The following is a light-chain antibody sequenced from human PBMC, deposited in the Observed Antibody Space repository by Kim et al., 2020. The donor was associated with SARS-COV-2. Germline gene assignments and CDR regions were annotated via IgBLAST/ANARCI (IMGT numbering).Light chain of an antibody. CDR1: SRDVGGYNY. CDR2: DVS. CDR3: SSYTSSSVV. J-gene: IGLJ2*01. Sequence: PGQSITISCTGTSRDVGGYNYVSWYQQHPGKAHKLMIYDVSKRPSGVSNRFSGSKSGNTASLTISGLQAEDEADYYCSSYTSSSVVFGGGTKLTVL. V-gene: IGLV2-14*04.